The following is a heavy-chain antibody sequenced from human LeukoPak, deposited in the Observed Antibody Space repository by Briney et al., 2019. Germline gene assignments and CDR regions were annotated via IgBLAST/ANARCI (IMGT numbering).Heavy chain of an antibody. V-gene: IGHV1-2*02. CDR1: GYTFTAYY. Sequence: GASVNVSCKASGYTFTAYYIHCVRQAPGQGLEWMGWINPNSGGTNYAQKFQGRVTMTRDTSISTAYMELSRLRSDDTAVYYCARELNYDSSGYYFDYWGQGTLVTVSS. CDR2: INPNSGGT. D-gene: IGHD3-22*01. CDR3: ARELNYDSSGYYFDY. J-gene: IGHJ4*02.